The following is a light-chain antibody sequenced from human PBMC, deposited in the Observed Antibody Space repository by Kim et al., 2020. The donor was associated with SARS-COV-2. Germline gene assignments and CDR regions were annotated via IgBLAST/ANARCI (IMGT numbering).Light chain of an antibody. V-gene: IGKV3-20*01. CDR3: QQYGSSPVT. J-gene: IGKJ4*01. CDR2: GAS. CDR1: QSVSSGY. Sequence: EIVLTQSPGTVSLSPGNRATLSCRASQSVSSGYLAWYQQKPGQAPRLLIYGASSRATGIPDRFSGSGSGTDFTLTISRLEPEDIAVYYCQQYGSSPVTFGGGTKVDIK.